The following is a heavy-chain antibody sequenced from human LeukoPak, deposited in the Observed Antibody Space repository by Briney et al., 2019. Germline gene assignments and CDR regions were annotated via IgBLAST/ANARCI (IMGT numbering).Heavy chain of an antibody. Sequence: GGSLRLSCAASGFTFSSSWMTWVRQAPGKGLEWVANINKDGSEKYYVDSVKGRFTISRDNAKNSLFLQLNSLRAEDTAVYYCVRDQRASAAAADYWGQGTLVTVSS. CDR1: GFTFSSSW. J-gene: IGHJ4*02. CDR3: VRDQRASAAAADY. D-gene: IGHD2-2*01. CDR2: INKDGSEK. V-gene: IGHV3-7*01.